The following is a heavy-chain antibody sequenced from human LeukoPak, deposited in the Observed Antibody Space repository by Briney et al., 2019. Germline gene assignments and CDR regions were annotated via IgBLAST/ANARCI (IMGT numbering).Heavy chain of an antibody. V-gene: IGHV1-24*01. CDR2: FDPEDGET. D-gene: IGHD1-7*01. CDR3: ATKMGKTGTTGDY. J-gene: IGHJ4*02. CDR1: GYTLTELS. Sequence: AASVKVSCKVSGYTLTELSMHWVRQAPGKGLEWMGGFDPEDGETIYAQKFQGGVTMTEDTSTDTAYMELSSLRSEDTAVYYCATKMGKTGTTGDYWGQGTLVTVSS.